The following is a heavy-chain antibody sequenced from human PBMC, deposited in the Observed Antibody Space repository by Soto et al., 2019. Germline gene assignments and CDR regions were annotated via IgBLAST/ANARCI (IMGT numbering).Heavy chain of an antibody. D-gene: IGHD6-19*01. CDR3: ARGNSGWYYDS. V-gene: IGHV1-3*01. Sequence: ASVKVSCKTSGYTFTMNTIYWVRQAPGQRLEWMGWINAGNGNIKYSQKVQDRVTITRDTSASTAYMELSSLKSEDTAVYYCARGNSGWYYDSWGQGTLVTVSS. J-gene: IGHJ4*02. CDR2: INAGNGNI. CDR1: GYTFTMNT.